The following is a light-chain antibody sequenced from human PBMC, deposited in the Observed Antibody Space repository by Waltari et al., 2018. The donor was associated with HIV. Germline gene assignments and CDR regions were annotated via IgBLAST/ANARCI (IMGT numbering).Light chain of an antibody. CDR3: QHLHTYPFH. Sequence: QLTDSPSFMSASVGDRVTITCRASQAITRYVAWYQQKRGKGPKLWSFSASTLERGVPSRYRGGVSETEFSLTVSSLQPEESASYSCQHLHTYPFHFGPGTKLEIK. J-gene: IGKJ2*01. CDR1: QAITRY. CDR2: SAS. V-gene: IGKV1-9*01.